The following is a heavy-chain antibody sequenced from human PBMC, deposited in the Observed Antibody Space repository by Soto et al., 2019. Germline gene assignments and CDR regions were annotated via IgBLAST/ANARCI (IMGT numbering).Heavy chain of an antibody. Sequence: GGSLRLSCAASGFTFSSYGMHWVRQAPGKGLEWVAVITYDGSNKYYADSVKGRFTISRDNSKNTLYLQMNSLRAEDTAVYYCAKDIWGQPLNYYYYGMDVWGQGTTVTVSS. J-gene: IGHJ6*02. D-gene: IGHD7-27*01. V-gene: IGHV3-30*18. CDR1: GFTFSSYG. CDR2: ITYDGSNK. CDR3: AKDIWGQPLNYYYYGMDV.